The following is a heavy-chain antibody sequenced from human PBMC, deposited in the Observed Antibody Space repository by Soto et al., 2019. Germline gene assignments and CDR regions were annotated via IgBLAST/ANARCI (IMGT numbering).Heavy chain of an antibody. V-gene: IGHV4-39*01. J-gene: IGHJ4*02. Sequence: QLQLRESGPGLERPSETLSLSCSVSGDSIDSHGAHWSWIRQSPGKGLEWIGTVAYTGTTYYPPPHGSRGTVSADKARNQCSLKLTAGTAAETAVYAGARQRACNTAGEVEHWGQGTRVTVSS. D-gene: IGHD1-1*01. CDR3: ARQRACNTAGEVEH. CDR1: GDSIDSHGAH. CDR2: VAYTGTT.